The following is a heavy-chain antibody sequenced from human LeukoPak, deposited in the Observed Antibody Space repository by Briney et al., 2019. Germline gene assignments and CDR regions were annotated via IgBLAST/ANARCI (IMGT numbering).Heavy chain of an antibody. J-gene: IGHJ4*02. Sequence: PSETLSLTCAVSGGSFSGYYWSWIRQPPGKGLEWIGEINHSGSTNYNPSLKSRVTISVDTSKNQFSLKLSSVTAADTAVYYCAVGSGSYYPYWGQGTLVTVSS. CDR2: INHSGST. V-gene: IGHV4-34*01. D-gene: IGHD3-10*01. CDR1: GGSFSGYY. CDR3: AVGSGSYYPY.